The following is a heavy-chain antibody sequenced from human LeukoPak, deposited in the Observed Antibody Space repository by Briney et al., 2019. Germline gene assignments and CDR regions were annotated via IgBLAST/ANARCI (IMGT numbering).Heavy chain of an antibody. V-gene: IGHV1-18*01. J-gene: IGHJ4*02. CDR1: GYTFTSYG. D-gene: IGHD6-19*01. CDR2: ISAYNGNT. CDR3: ASAREIWYRSGPPSWQPFDY. Sequence: ASVKVSCKASGYTFTSYGISWVRQAPGQGLEWMGWISAYNGNTNYAQKLQGRVTMTIDTSTSTAYMELRSLRSDDTAVYYCASAREIWYRSGPPSWQPFDYXGQGTLVTVSS.